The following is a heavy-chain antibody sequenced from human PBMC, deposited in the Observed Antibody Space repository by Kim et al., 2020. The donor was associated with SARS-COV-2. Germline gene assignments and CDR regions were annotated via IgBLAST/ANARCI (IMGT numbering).Heavy chain of an antibody. V-gene: IGHV4-31*02. CDR2: ST. Sequence: STYSNPSLKSRVTISVDTSKNQFSLKLSSVTAADTAVYYCASYYGDYVDYWGQGTLVTVSS. D-gene: IGHD4-17*01. CDR3: ASYYGDYVDY. J-gene: IGHJ4*02.